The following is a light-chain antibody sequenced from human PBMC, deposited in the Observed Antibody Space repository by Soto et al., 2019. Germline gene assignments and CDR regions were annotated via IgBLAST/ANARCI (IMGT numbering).Light chain of an antibody. CDR2: DVS. CDR3: SSYTSSSLYV. Sequence: QSALTQPASVSGSPGQSITISCTGTSSDVGGYNYVSWYQQHPGKAPKLMIYDVSNRPSGFPNRFSASKSGNTASLTISGLQAEDEADYYCSSYTSSSLYVFGAGTKVIVL. J-gene: IGLJ1*01. CDR1: SSDVGGYNY. V-gene: IGLV2-14*01.